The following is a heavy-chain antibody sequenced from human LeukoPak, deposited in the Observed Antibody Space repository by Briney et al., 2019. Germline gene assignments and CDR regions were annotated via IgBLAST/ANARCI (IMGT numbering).Heavy chain of an antibody. CDR2: IYTSGST. J-gene: IGHJ5*02. CDR3: AREGPYSWFDP. Sequence: SETLSLTCTVSGGSISSGSYYWSWIRQPAGKGLEWIGRIYTSGSTNYNPSLKSRVTISVDTSKNQFSLKLSSVTAADTAVYYCAREGPYSWFDPWGQGTLVTVSS. CDR1: GGSISSGSYY. D-gene: IGHD2-21*01. V-gene: IGHV4-61*02.